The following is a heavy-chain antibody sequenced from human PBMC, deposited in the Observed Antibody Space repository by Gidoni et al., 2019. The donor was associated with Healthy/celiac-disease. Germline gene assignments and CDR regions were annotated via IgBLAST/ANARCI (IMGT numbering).Heavy chain of an antibody. Sequence: EVQLVESGGGLVKPGGSLRLSCAASGFTFRNAWMSWVRQAPGKGLEWVGRIKSKTDGGTTDYAAPVKGRFTISRDDSKNTLYLQMNSLKTEDTAVYYCTTEDSGSYPRRYFDDWGQGTLVTVSS. V-gene: IGHV3-15*01. CDR2: IKSKTDGGTT. D-gene: IGHD1-26*01. CDR3: TTEDSGSYPRRYFDD. J-gene: IGHJ4*02. CDR1: GFTFRNAW.